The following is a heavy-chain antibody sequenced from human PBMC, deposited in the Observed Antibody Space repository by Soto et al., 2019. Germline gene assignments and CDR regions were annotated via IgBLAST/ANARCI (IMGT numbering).Heavy chain of an antibody. V-gene: IGHV1-18*04. CDR2: ISAYNGNT. CDR3: ARGYSSGWIYYYYGMDV. CDR1: GYTFTSYG. D-gene: IGHD6-19*01. J-gene: IGHJ6*02. Sequence: VASVKVSCKASGYTFTSYGISWVRQAPGQGLEWMGWISAYNGNTNYAQKLQGRVTMTTDTSTSTAYMELRSLRSDDTAVYYCARGYSSGWIYYYYGMDVWGQGTSVTVSS.